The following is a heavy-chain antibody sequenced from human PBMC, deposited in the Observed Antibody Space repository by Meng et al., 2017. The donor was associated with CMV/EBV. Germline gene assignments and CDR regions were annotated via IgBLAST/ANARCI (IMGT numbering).Heavy chain of an antibody. Sequence: GESLKISCAASGFTVSSNYMSWVRQAPGKGLEWVSVIYSGGSTYYADSVKGRFTISRDNSKNTLYLQMNSLRAEDTAVYYCARDFGQLRFLEWLSRTWFDPWGQGTLVTVSS. CDR3: ARDFGQLRFLEWLSRTWFDP. D-gene: IGHD3-3*01. CDR1: GFTVSSNY. CDR2: IYSGGST. J-gene: IGHJ5*02. V-gene: IGHV3-53*01.